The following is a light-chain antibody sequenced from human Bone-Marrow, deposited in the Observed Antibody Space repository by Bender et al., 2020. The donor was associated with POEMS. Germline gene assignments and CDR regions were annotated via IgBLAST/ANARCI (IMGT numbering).Light chain of an antibody. J-gene: IGLJ2*01. CDR3: SSFGDSNTLV. CDR2: DVS. V-gene: IGLV2-8*01. Sequence: QSALTQPPSASGSPGQSVTISCTGTSSDVGGYNYVSWYQQHPGKAPKLIIFDVSKRPSGVPDRFSGSKSGNTASLTVSGLQSEDEADYYYSSFGDSNTLVFGGGTKLTVL. CDR1: SSDVGGYNY.